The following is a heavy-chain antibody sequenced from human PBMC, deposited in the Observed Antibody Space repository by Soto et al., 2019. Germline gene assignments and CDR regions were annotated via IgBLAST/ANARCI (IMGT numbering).Heavy chain of an antibody. CDR2: INPNSGGT. CDR1: GYTFTGYY. Sequence: ASVKVSCKASGYTFTGYYMHWVRQAPGQGLEWMGWINPNSGGTNYAQKFQGWVTMTRDTSISTAYMELSRLRSDDTAVYYCARGYPVDGMVRGVIITLDSYYFDYWGQGTLVTVSS. CDR3: ARGYPVDGMVRGVIITLDSYYFDY. D-gene: IGHD3-10*01. J-gene: IGHJ4*02. V-gene: IGHV1-2*04.